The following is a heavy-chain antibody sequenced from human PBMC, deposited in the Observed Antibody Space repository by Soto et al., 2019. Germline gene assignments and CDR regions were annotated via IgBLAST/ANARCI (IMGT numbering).Heavy chain of an antibody. CDR2: ISYDGSNK. Sequence: VQLVESGGGVVQPGRSLRLSCAASGFTFSSYGMHWVRQAPGKGLEWVAVISYDGSNKYYADSVKGRFTISRDNSKNTLYLQMNSLRAEDTAVYYCAKDLLGVRNYYDSNPFDYWGQGTLVTVSS. D-gene: IGHD3-22*01. V-gene: IGHV3-30*18. J-gene: IGHJ4*02. CDR3: AKDLLGVRNYYDSNPFDY. CDR1: GFTFSSYG.